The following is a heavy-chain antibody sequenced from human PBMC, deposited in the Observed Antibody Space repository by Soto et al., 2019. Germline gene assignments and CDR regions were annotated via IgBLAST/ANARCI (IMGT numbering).Heavy chain of an antibody. Sequence: QVQLQESGPGLVKPSETLSLTCTVSGGSISSYYWSWIRQPPGKGLEWIGYIYYSGSTNYNPSLKSRVTISVDTSKNQFSLKLRSVTAADTAVYYCARTRELRYFDWLLAPPTPDAFDIWGQGTMVTVSS. D-gene: IGHD3-9*01. J-gene: IGHJ3*02. CDR1: GGSISSYY. CDR2: IYYSGST. CDR3: ARTRELRYFDWLLAPPTPDAFDI. V-gene: IGHV4-59*01.